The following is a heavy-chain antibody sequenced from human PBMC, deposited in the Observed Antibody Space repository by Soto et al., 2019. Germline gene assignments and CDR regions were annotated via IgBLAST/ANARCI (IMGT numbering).Heavy chain of an antibody. CDR3: TSFYDYVWGSHTAPI. CDR2: IRSKANSYAT. V-gene: IGHV3-73*01. CDR1: GFTFSGSA. J-gene: IGHJ4*02. D-gene: IGHD3-16*01. Sequence: GGSLRLSCAASGFTFSGSAMHWVRQASGKGLEWVGRIRSKANSYATAYAASVKGRFTISRDDSKNTAYLQMNSLKTEDTAVYYCTSFYDYVWGSHTAPIWGQGTLVTVSS.